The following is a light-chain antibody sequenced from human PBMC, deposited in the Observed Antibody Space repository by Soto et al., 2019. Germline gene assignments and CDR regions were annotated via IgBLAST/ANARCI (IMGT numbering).Light chain of an antibody. CDR2: EVN. CDR3: CSYGGDRI. V-gene: IGLV2-23*02. J-gene: IGLJ2*01. CDR1: SSNVGGYNF. Sequence: QSVLTQPASVSGSPGQSIAISCTGTSSNVGGYNFVSWYQQHPGKAPKLLIYEVNKRPSGVSNRFSGSKSDNTASLTISGLQAEDEADYYCCSYGGDRIFGGGTQLTVL.